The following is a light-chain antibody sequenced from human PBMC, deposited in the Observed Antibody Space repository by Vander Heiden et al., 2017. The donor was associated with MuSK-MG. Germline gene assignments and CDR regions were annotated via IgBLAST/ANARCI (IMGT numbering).Light chain of an antibody. CDR3: QQRSNWPIT. J-gene: IGKJ5*01. CDR2: EAS. Sequence: EIVLTQSPATLSLSPGARATLSCRASQSVSSYLAWYQQKPGQAPRLLIYEASNRATGIPARFSGSGSGTDFTLTISSLEPEDFAVYYCQQRSNWPITFGQGTRLEMK. CDR1: QSVSSY. V-gene: IGKV3-11*01.